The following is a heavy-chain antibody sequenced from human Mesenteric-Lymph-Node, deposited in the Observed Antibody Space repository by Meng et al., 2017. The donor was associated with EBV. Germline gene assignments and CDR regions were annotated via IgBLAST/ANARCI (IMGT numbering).Heavy chain of an antibody. CDR2: VYWDDDK. CDR3: AHQGFSTSFGY. V-gene: IGHV2-5*02. J-gene: IGHJ4*02. D-gene: IGHD2-2*01. Sequence: QILLKASGPTLVKPTQPLTLTCTFSGFSLPTSGVAVGWIRQPPGGALEWLALVYWDDDKRYSPSLKSRLTITKDTSKNQVVLTMTNMDPVDTATYYCAHQGFSTSFGYWGQGTLVTVSS. CDR1: GFSLPTSGVA.